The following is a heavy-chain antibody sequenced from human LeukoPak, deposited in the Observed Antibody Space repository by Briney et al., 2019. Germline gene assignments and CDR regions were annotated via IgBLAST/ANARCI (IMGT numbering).Heavy chain of an antibody. D-gene: IGHD5-24*01. CDR1: DYTFTCYG. CDR3: ARGLQETLGWLKAFSAFDI. Sequence: ASMKVPCNASDYTFTCYGITGVRQAPGQGLEWIGWISAYNGNTNSAQMLQGRVTMNTVTSTSTAYMELRSLRSDATAVYYCARGLQETLGWLKAFSAFDICGQGTMVTVSS. CDR2: ISAYNGNT. V-gene: IGHV1-18*01. J-gene: IGHJ3*02.